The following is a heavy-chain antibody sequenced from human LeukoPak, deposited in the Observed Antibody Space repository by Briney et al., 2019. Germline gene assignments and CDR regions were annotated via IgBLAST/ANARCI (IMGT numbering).Heavy chain of an antibody. V-gene: IGHV4-59*12. J-gene: IGHJ4*02. CDR3: AREPTSGREPTSGRPLDY. CDR2: IYYSGST. Sequence: SETLSLTCTVSGGSISSYYWSWIRQPPGKGLEWIGYIYYSGSTNYNPSLKSRVTMSLDTSKNHLSLNLSSVTAADTAVYYCAREPTSGREPTSGRPLDYWGQGTLVTVSS. CDR1: GGSISSYY. D-gene: IGHD5-12*01.